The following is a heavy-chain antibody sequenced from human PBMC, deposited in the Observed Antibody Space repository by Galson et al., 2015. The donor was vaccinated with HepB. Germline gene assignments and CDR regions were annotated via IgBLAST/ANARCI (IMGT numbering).Heavy chain of an antibody. CDR1: GGSFSGYS. CDR3: ARAIGDYVDYYDSSGYHSLGY. D-gene: IGHD3-22*01. V-gene: IGHV4-34*01. CDR2: IHHSGST. J-gene: IGHJ4*02. Sequence: ETLSLTCAVYGGSFSGYSWSWIRQPPGKGLEWIGEIHHSGSTNYNPSLKSRVTISVDTSTNQFSLKLSSVTAADTAVYYCARAIGDYVDYYDSSGYHSLGYWGQGTLVSVSS.